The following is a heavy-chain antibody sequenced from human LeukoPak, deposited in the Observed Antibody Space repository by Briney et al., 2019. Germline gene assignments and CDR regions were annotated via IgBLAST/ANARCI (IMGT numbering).Heavy chain of an antibody. V-gene: IGHV1-46*01. D-gene: IGHD3-9*01. CDR1: GYTFTRYY. J-gene: IGHJ6*03. CDR2: INPSGGST. Sequence: VASVKVSCTASGYTFTRYYMHWVRQAPGQGLEWMGIINPSGGSTSYAQKFQGRVTMTRDTSISTAYMELSRRRSDDTAVYYCARDGILTGYYNYYYYYMDVWGKGTTVTISS. CDR3: ARDGILTGYYNYYYYYMDV.